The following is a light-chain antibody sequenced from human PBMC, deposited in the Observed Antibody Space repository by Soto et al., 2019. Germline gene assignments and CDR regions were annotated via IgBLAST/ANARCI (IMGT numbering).Light chain of an antibody. Sequence: EFVLTHSPGTLSLSPGERATLSCSASQSVSSSSLAWYQQRRGQAPRLLIHGASSRATGIPDRFSGSGSGTDFTLTISRLEPEDFAVYYCQQYGSSPRTFGQGTKVDIK. V-gene: IGKV3-20*01. CDR2: GAS. CDR1: QSVSSSS. J-gene: IGKJ1*01. CDR3: QQYGSSPRT.